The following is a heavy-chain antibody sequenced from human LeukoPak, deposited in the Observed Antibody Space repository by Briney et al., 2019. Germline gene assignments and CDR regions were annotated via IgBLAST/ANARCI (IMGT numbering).Heavy chain of an antibody. CDR2: IYYSGST. CDR3: ARVGGITFGGVIVPLPYYFDY. J-gene: IGHJ4*02. D-gene: IGHD3-16*02. V-gene: IGHV4-39*07. Sequence: SETLPLTCTVSGGSISSSSHYWGWIRQPPGKGLEWIGSIYYSGSTYYNPSLKSRVTISVDTSKNQFSLKLSSVTAADTAVYYCARVGGITFGGVIVPLPYYFDYWGQGTLVTVSS. CDR1: GGSISSSSHY.